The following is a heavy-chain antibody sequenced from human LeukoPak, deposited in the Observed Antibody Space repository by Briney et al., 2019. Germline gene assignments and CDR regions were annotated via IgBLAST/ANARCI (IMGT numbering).Heavy chain of an antibody. J-gene: IGHJ4*02. D-gene: IGHD1-7*01. V-gene: IGHV3-30*18. CDR1: GFTFSSYG. Sequence: GRSLRLSCAASGFTFSSYGMHWVRQAPGKGLEWVAVISYDGSNKYYADSVKGRFTISRDNSKNTLYLQMNSLSAEDTAVYYCAKAGDGTTSRDFSFDYWGQGTLVTVSS. CDR2: ISYDGSNK. CDR3: AKAGDGTTSRDFSFDY.